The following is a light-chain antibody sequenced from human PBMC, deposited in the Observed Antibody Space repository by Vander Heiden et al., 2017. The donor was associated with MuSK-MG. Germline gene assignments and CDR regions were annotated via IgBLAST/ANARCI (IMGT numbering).Light chain of an antibody. CDR2: GAS. Sequence: EIVMTQSPATLSVSPGERATLSCRASQSVSSNLAWYQQKPGQAPRLLIDGASTRATGIPARFSGSGSGTEFTLTISSLQSEDFAVDYCQQYKNWPYTFGQGTKLEIK. CDR3: QQYKNWPYT. V-gene: IGKV3-15*01. J-gene: IGKJ2*01. CDR1: QSVSSN.